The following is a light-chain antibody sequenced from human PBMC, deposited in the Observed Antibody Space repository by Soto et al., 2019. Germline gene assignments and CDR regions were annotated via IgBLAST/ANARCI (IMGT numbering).Light chain of an antibody. CDR1: QSISSY. CDR3: QQSYSTPV. CDR2: AAS. Sequence: DIQMTQSPSSLSASVGDRVTITCRASQSISSYLNWYQQKPGKAPKLLIYAASSLQSGVPSRFSGSGSGKEFTLTISSLQPEDSATYYCQQSYSTPVFGQGTKLEIK. J-gene: IGKJ2*01. V-gene: IGKV1-39*01.